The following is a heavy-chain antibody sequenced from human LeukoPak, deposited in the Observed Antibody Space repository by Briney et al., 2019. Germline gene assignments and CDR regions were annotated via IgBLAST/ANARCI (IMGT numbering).Heavy chain of an antibody. CDR1: GFSFSGYS. D-gene: IGHD3-16*01. Sequence: GGSLRLSCAASGFSFSGYSMNWVRQAPGKGLEWLSYISPTNTPSYADSVEGRFTISRDNAKNSVYLQMSSLRAEDAAVYYCAREGGYQYYYAMDVWGQGTTVTVSS. V-gene: IGHV3-48*01. J-gene: IGHJ6*02. CDR2: ISPTNTP. CDR3: AREGGYQYYYAMDV.